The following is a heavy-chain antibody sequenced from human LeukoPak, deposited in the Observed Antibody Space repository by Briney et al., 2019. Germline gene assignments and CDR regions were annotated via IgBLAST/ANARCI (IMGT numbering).Heavy chain of an antibody. CDR3: AHFGFKGYCSSTSCYAANAFDI. V-gene: IGHV2-5*02. CDR2: IYWDDDK. Sequence: SGPTLVKPTQTLTLTCTFSGFSLSTSGVGVGWIRQAPGKALEWLALIYWDDDKRYSPSLKSSLTITKDTSKNQVVLTMTNMDPVDTATYYCAHFGFKGYCSSTSCYAANAFDIWGQGTLVTVSS. J-gene: IGHJ3*02. D-gene: IGHD2-2*01. CDR1: GFSLSTSGVG.